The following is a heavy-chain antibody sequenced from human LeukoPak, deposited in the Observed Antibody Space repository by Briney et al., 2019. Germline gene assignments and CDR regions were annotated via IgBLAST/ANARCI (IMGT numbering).Heavy chain of an antibody. J-gene: IGHJ4*02. CDR1: GYTFTGYY. D-gene: IGHD1-26*01. CDR2: INPNSGDT. CDR3: ARDLLTWDRFYY. Sequence: ASVTVSCKASGYTFTGYYIHWVRQAPGQGLEWMGWINPNSGDTNYAQKFQGRVTMTRDTSISTAYMELSSLISDDTAVYYCARDLLTWDRFYYWGQGTLVSVSS. V-gene: IGHV1-2*02.